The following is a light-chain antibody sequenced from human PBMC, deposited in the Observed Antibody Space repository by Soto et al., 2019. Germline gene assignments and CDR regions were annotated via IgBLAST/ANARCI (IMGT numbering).Light chain of an antibody. CDR1: QSVTSNY. J-gene: IGKJ4*01. V-gene: IGKV3-11*01. CDR3: QQRSNWPPA. CDR2: DAS. Sequence: EIVLTQSPGTLSLSPWERATLSCRASQSVTSNYLAWYQQKPGQAPRLLIYDASNRATGIPARFSGSGSGTDFTLTISSLEPEDFAVYYCQQRSNWPPAFGGGTKVDIK.